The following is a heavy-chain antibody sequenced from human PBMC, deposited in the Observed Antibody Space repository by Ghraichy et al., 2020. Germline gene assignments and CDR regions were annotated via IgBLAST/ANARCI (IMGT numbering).Heavy chain of an antibody. Sequence: GESLNISCAASGFTFSNYWMHWVRQVPGKGLVWVSRLNPGGTTTNYADSVRGRFTISRDNAKDTLYLHMNSLSVEDTAVYYCARDLYGADDYWGQGTLVTVSS. J-gene: IGHJ4*02. CDR1: GFTFSNYW. D-gene: IGHD4-17*01. CDR2: LNPGGTTT. CDR3: ARDLYGADDY. V-gene: IGHV3-74*01.